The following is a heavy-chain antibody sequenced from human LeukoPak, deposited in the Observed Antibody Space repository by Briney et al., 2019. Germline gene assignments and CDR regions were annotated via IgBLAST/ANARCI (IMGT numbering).Heavy chain of an antibody. J-gene: IGHJ4*02. D-gene: IGHD1/OR15-1a*01. Sequence: SQTLSLTCTVSGGSVSSGGYYRSRIRQHPGEGLEWVGYIYYSGTTYYNPSLKSRLTISLDTSKNQFSLKLTSVTAADTAVYYCATAAQNWNNAPYFDFWGQETLVTVSS. CDR1: GGSVSSGGYY. V-gene: IGHV4-31*03. CDR2: IYYSGTT. CDR3: ATAAQNWNNAPYFDF.